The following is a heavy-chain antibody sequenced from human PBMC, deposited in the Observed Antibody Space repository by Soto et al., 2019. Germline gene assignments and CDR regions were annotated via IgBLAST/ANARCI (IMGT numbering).Heavy chain of an antibody. CDR1: GFTFSSYS. Sequence: PGGSLRLSCAASGFTFSSYSMNWVRQAPGKGLEWVSAISGSGGSTYYADSVKGRFTISRDNSKSTLYLQMNSLRAEDTAVYYCAKAVQAAAGLFDYWGQGTLVTVSS. V-gene: IGHV3-23*01. CDR2: ISGSGGST. J-gene: IGHJ4*02. CDR3: AKAVQAAAGLFDY. D-gene: IGHD6-13*01.